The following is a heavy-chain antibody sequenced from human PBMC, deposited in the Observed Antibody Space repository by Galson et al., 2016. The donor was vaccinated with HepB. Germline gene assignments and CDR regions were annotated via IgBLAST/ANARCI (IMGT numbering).Heavy chain of an antibody. CDR2: TWYDGNNE. D-gene: IGHD6-13*01. CDR1: GFTFSTYG. V-gene: IGHV3-33*01. Sequence: SLRLSCAASGFTFSTYGFHWVRQAPGKGLEWVALTWYDGNNEFYADSVKGRFTISRDNSEKTLYLQMNSLRGEDTAVYYCARDASSSWFRSYFDLWGRGTLVTVSS. J-gene: IGHJ2*01. CDR3: ARDASSSWFRSYFDL.